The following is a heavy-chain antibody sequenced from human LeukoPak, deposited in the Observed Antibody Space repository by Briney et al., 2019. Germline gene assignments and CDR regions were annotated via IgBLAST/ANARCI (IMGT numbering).Heavy chain of an antibody. CDR2: IYHNGIT. D-gene: IGHD3-22*01. Sequence: SETLSPTCTVSGGSVSTTSYFWAWIRQPPGKGLEWIGNIYHNGITYYNVSLKSRLTMSVDPSKNQFSMKLSSVTAADTAVYFCARHGLIRNAFDTWGQGTLGTVSS. J-gene: IGHJ3*02. V-gene: IGHV4-39*01. CDR1: GGSVSTTSYF. CDR3: ARHGLIRNAFDT.